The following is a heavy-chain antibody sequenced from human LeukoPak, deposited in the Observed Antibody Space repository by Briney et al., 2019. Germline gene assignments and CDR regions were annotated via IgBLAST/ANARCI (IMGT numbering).Heavy chain of an antibody. Sequence: SETLSLTCAVYGGSFSGYYWSWIRQPPGKGLEWIGEINHSGSTNYSPSLKSRVTISVDTSKNQFSLKLSSVTAADTAVYYCARGGGVGYYYYGMDVWGKGTTVTVSS. J-gene: IGHJ6*04. D-gene: IGHD1-26*01. CDR1: GGSFSGYY. V-gene: IGHV4-34*01. CDR2: INHSGST. CDR3: ARGGGVGYYYYGMDV.